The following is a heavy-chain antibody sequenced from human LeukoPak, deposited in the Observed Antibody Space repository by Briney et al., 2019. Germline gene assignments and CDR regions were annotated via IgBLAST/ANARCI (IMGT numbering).Heavy chain of an antibody. CDR2: IQYDRTNE. V-gene: IGHV3-30*02. J-gene: IGHJ6*03. CDR3: ARRWVVVAATNYYYYYYMDV. Sequence: GGSLRPSCAASAFTFSSYGMHWVRQAPGKGLEWVAYIQYDRTNEQYAHSVKGRFTISRDNAKNSLYLQMNSLRAEDTAVYYCARRWVVVAATNYYYYYYMDVWGKGTTVTVSS. CDR1: AFTFSSYG. D-gene: IGHD2-15*01.